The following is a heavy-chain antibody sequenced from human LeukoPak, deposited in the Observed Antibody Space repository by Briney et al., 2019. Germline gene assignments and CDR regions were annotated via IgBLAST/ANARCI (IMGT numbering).Heavy chain of an antibody. CDR3: ARDPLGGSYLTYFDY. CDR2: ISAYNGNT. V-gene: IGHV1-18*01. CDR1: GYTFTSYG. D-gene: IGHD1-26*01. J-gene: IGHJ4*02. Sequence: ASVTVSCKASGYTFTSYGISWVRQAPGQGLEWMGWISAYNGNTNYAQKLQGRVTMTTDTSTSTAYMELRSLRSDDTAVYYCARDPLGGSYLTYFDYWGQGTLVTVSS.